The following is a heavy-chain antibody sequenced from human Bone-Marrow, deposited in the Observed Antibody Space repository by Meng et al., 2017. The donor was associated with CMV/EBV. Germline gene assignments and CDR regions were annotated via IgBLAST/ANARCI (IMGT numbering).Heavy chain of an antibody. V-gene: IGHV1-8*01. CDR2: MSPETVNT. Sequence: QVHLVQSGAEVKQPGASVKVSCKASGYRFTSYDINWVREAPGQGLEWMGWMSPETVNTGYAQKFQGRITMTRDTSITTAYMELSSLTSEDTAIYYCVRTPPKGDFDSWGQGTLVTVSS. J-gene: IGHJ4*02. D-gene: IGHD1-14*01. CDR3: VRTPPKGDFDS. CDR1: GYRFTSYD.